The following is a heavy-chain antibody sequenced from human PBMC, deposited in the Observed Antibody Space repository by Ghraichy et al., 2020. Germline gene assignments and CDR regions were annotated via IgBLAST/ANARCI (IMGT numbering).Heavy chain of an antibody. V-gene: IGHV1-18*01. D-gene: IGHD3-10*01. CDR1: GYSFTSYG. Sequence: ASVKVSCKASGYSFTSYGISWVRQAPGQGLEWLGWISGYNGKTDDAQKVHGRVTMTADTSTSTAYMELRSLRSDDTAVYYCARKVQGVYFDYWGQGTLVTVSS. J-gene: IGHJ4*02. CDR3: ARKVQGVYFDY. CDR2: ISGYNGKT.